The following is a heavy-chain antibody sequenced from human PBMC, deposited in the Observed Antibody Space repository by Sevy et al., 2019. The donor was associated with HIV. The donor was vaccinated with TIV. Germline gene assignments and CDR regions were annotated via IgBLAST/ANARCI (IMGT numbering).Heavy chain of an antibody. CDR3: AGENAWGRGYS. CDR2: IYYNGHI. D-gene: IGHD1-26*01. J-gene: IGHJ4*02. V-gene: IGHV4-59*08. Sequence: SETLSLTCTVSGGSITSLYWNWIRQPPGKGLEWIANIYYNGHINYNPSLKSRVTLSLDTSKNQFSLRLSSVAAADTAMYYCAGENAWGRGYSWGQRTLVTVSS. CDR1: GGSITSLY.